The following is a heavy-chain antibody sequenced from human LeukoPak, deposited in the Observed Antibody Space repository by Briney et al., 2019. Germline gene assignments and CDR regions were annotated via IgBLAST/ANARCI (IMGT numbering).Heavy chain of an antibody. CDR3: ARARGNTAISAFDI. CDR1: GGSFSGYY. V-gene: IGHV4-34*01. D-gene: IGHD5-18*01. Sequence: KASETLSLTCAVYGGSFSGYYWSWIRQPPGKGLEWIGEINHSGSTNYNPSLKSRVTISVDTSKNQFSLKLSSVTAADTAVYYCARARGNTAISAFDIWAKGQWSPSLQ. J-gene: IGHJ3*02. CDR2: INHSGST.